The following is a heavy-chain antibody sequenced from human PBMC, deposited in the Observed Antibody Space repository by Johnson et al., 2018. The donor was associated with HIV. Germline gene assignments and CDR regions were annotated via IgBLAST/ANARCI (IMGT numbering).Heavy chain of an antibody. CDR3: ARGPITIFGVVTTGDAFDI. J-gene: IGHJ3*02. Sequence: QVQLVESGGGVVQPGRSLRLSCAASGFTFSSYAMHWVRQAPGKGLEWVAVISYDGSNKYYADSVKGRFTISRDNSKNTLYLQMTSLRAEDTAVYYCARGPITIFGVVTTGDAFDIWGQGTMVTVSS. CDR2: ISYDGSNK. D-gene: IGHD3-3*01. CDR1: GFTFSSYA. V-gene: IGHV3-30-3*01.